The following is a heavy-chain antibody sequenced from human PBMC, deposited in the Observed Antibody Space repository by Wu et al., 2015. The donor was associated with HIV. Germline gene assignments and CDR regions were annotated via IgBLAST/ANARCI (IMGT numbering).Heavy chain of an antibody. V-gene: IGHV1-58*02. CDR2: IVVGSGNT. CDR1: GYTFIDYY. J-gene: IGHJ6*02. CDR3: AAGSRRDYYYYGMDV. Sequence: QLLQSGAEVKKPGASVMVSCKASGYTFIDYYIYWVRQAPGQGPEWMGWIVVGSGNTNYAQKFQERVTITRDMSTSTAYMELSSLRSEDTAVYYCAAGSRRDYYYYGMDVWGQGP.